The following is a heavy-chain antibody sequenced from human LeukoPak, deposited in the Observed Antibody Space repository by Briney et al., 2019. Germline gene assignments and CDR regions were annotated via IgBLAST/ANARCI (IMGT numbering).Heavy chain of an antibody. J-gene: IGHJ4*02. V-gene: IGHV1-69*02. CDR3: ASADYYDSSGYSDY. CDR2: IIPILGIA. Sequence: ASVKVSCKVSGYTLTELSMHWVRQAPGQGLEWMGRIIPILGIANYAQKFQGRVTITADKSTSTAYMELSSLRSEDTAVYYCASADYYDSSGYSDYWGQGTLVTVSS. CDR1: GYTLTELS. D-gene: IGHD3-22*01.